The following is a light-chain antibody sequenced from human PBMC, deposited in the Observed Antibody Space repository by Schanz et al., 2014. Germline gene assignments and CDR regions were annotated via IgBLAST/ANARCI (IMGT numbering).Light chain of an antibody. V-gene: IGLV2-8*01. Sequence: QSALTQPASVSGSPGQSITISCTGTSSDVGGYNYVSWYQQHPGKAPKLMIYEVNKRPSGVPDRFSGSKSGNTASLTVSGLQAEDEADYYCSSYAGNNKLLFGGGTKVTVL. CDR2: EVN. CDR3: SSYAGNNKLL. J-gene: IGLJ2*01. CDR1: SSDVGGYNY.